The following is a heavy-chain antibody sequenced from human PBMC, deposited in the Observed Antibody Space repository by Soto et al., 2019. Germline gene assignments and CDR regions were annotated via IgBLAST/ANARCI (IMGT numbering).Heavy chain of an antibody. V-gene: IGHV1-2*02. CDR2: INANSGGT. CDR1: GYKFNVYY. Sequence: QVPLVQSGAEVKKPGASVKLSCKASGYKFNVYYMHWVRQAPGQGLEWMGWINANSGGTNYAQKFQGRVTMTRDTSISTAYLDLSRLRSDDTAVYYCAKSGGWSPPDWFDPWGQGTLVTVSS. D-gene: IGHD2-8*02. J-gene: IGHJ5*02. CDR3: AKSGGWSPPDWFDP.